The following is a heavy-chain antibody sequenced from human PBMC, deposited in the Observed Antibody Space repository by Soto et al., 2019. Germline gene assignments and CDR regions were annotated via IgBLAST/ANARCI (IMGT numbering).Heavy chain of an antibody. CDR3: ARYGNSGPGYYYGMDV. V-gene: IGHV1-69*02. J-gene: IGHJ6*02. D-gene: IGHD5-12*01. Sequence: QVQLVQSGAEVKKPGSSVKVSCKASGGTFSSYTISWVRQAPGQGLEWMGRIIPILGIANYAQKFQGRVTITADKSTSTADMELSSLRSEDTAVYYCARYGNSGPGYYYGMDVWGQGTTVTVSS. CDR1: GGTFSSYT. CDR2: IIPILGIA.